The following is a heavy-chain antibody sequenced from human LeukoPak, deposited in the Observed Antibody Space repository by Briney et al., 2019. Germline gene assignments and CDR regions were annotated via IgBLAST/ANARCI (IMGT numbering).Heavy chain of an antibody. CDR3: TRGSIAYYYMDV. CDR1: GYSISSGYF. V-gene: IGHV4-38-2*02. Sequence: KPSETLSLTCTVSGYSISSGYFWGWIRQPPGKGLEWIGSIYHSGSTYYNSSLKSRVTMSVDTSKNQFSLKLNSVTAADTAVYYCTRGSIAYYYMDVWGKGTTVTISS. CDR2: IYHSGST. J-gene: IGHJ6*03. D-gene: IGHD3-22*01.